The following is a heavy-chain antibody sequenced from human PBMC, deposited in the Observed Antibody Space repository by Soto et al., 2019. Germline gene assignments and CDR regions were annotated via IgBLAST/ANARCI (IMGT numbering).Heavy chain of an antibody. CDR3: ARDGKYTGDHYNYGMDV. CDR1: ANTLTNYG. Sequence: QVQLVQSGAEVKKPGASVKVSCKTSANTLTNYGISWVRQAPGQGLEWMGWISPYDVDTNNAQSLQGRVTMTTDTSTSTVYMELRSLRSDDTAVYYCARDGKYTGDHYNYGMDVWGQGTTVTVSS. J-gene: IGHJ6*02. CDR2: ISPYDVDT. D-gene: IGHD1-1*01. V-gene: IGHV1-18*01.